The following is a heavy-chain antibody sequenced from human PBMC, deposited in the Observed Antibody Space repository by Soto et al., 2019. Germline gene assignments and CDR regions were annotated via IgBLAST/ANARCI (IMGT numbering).Heavy chain of an antibody. Sequence: EVQLLESGGGLVQPGGSLRLSCAASGFTFSSYAMSWVRQAPGKGLDWVSTISGSGGDSDYAASVKGRFTISRDNSKNSLFLQMNSLRAEDTAVYYCAKGDRVVVVAATGSWGQGTLVIVSS. V-gene: IGHV3-23*01. CDR1: GFTFSSYA. J-gene: IGHJ5*02. CDR2: ISGSGGDS. D-gene: IGHD2-15*01. CDR3: AKGDRVVVVAATGS.